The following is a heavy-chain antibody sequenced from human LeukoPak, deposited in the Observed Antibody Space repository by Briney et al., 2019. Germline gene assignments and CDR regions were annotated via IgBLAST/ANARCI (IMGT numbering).Heavy chain of an antibody. CDR2: IWFDGSNK. J-gene: IGHJ4*02. CDR1: GFTFSSYG. D-gene: IGHD3-22*01. Sequence: PGGSLRLSCAASGFTFSSYGMHWVRHAPGKGLEWLAVIWFDGSNKYYADSVKGRFTIHRDYSKDTVYLQMNSLRAEDTAVYYCARDRDSSGYYEALSLDYWGQGTLVTVSS. V-gene: IGHV3-33*01. CDR3: ARDRDSSGYYEALSLDY.